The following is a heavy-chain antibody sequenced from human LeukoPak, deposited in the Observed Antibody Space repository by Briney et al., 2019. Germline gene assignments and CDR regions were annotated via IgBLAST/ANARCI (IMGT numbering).Heavy chain of an antibody. CDR1: GFTVNNNY. D-gene: IGHD6-13*01. J-gene: IGHJ1*01. Sequence: GGSLRLSCAASGFTVNNNYMSWVRQAPGKGLEWVSVIYSGGTTYNADSVKGRFTISRDNSKNTLYLQMNSLRAEDTAVYYCARMGSIAAAGTPLGYFQHWGQGTLVTVSS. CDR2: IYSGGTT. CDR3: ARMGSIAAAGTPLGYFQH. V-gene: IGHV3-53*01.